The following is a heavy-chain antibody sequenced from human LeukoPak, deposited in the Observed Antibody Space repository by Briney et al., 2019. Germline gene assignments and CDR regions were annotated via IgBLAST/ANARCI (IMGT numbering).Heavy chain of an antibody. CDR1: GYTFTGYY. V-gene: IGHV1-2*02. D-gene: IGHD2-15*01. CDR2: INPNSGGT. Sequence: ASVKVSCKASGYTFTGYYIHWVRQAPGQGLEWMGWINPNSGGTNYAQKFQGRVTMTRDTSISTAYMELSRLTSDDTAVYYCARGILYCSGGSCYGYFDYWGQGTLVTVS. CDR3: ARGILYCSGGSCYGYFDY. J-gene: IGHJ4*02.